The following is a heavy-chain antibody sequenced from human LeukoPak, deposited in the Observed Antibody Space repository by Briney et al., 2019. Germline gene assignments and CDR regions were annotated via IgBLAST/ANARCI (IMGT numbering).Heavy chain of an antibody. CDR2: INSDGSAT. Sequence: SGGSLRLSCAASEFTFSSYWMHWVRQAPGKGLVWVSRINSDGSATTYADFVKGRFTISRDNAKNTLYLQMNSLRVDDTAMYYCERDYGAWGQGTLVTVSP. CDR1: EFTFSSYW. D-gene: IGHD4/OR15-4a*01. J-gene: IGHJ5*02. CDR3: ERDYGA. V-gene: IGHV3-74*03.